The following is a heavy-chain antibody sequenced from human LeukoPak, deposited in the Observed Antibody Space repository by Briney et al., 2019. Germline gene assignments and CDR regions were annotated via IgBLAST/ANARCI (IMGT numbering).Heavy chain of an antibody. J-gene: IGHJ5*02. CDR1: GGSFSGYY. D-gene: IGHD2-2*01. V-gene: IGHV4-34*01. CDR3: VRRITSWKEGSNWFDP. Sequence: SETLSLTCAVYGGSFSGYYWSWIRQPPGKGLEWIGEINHSGSTNYNPSLKSRVTISVDTSKNQFSLKLSSVTAADTAVYYCVRRITSWKEGSNWFDPWGQGTLVTVSS. CDR2: INHSGST.